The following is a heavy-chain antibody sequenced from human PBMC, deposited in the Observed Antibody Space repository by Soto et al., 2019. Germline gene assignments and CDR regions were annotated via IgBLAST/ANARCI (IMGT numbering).Heavy chain of an antibody. D-gene: IGHD3-10*01. CDR1: GYTFTSYV. Sequence: ASVKVSCKASGYTFTSYVINWGRQATGQGLERMGWVNPNSGNTGYAQKFQGRVTMTRNTSISTAYMELSSLRSEDTAVYYCARGVIRRGGAGGSGAPHYYYMDVWGKGTTVTVSS. CDR2: VNPNSGNT. J-gene: IGHJ6*03. CDR3: ARGVIRRGGAGGSGAPHYYYMDV. V-gene: IGHV1-8*01.